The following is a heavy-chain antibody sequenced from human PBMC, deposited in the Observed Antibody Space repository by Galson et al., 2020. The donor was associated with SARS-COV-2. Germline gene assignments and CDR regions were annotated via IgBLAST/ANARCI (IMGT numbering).Heavy chain of an antibody. CDR3: AATRLY. V-gene: IGHV3-74*01. Sequence: GESLKISCAASGFTFSSYWMHWVRQAPGKGLVWVSRINSDWNITSYADSVKGRFTISRDNAKNTLYLQMNSLRAEDTAIYYCAATRLYWGQGTLVTVSS. CDR2: INSDWNIT. D-gene: IGHD1-26*01. CDR1: GFTFSSYW. J-gene: IGHJ4*02.